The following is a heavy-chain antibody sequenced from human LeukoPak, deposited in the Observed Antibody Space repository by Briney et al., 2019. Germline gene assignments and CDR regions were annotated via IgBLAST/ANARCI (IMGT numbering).Heavy chain of an antibody. CDR2: ISSSSSYI. CDR3: ARDDPDSGGYPYFQH. J-gene: IGHJ1*01. Sequence: GGSLRLSCAASGFTFSSYSMNWVRQAPGKGLEWVSSISSSSSYIYYADSVKGRFTISRDNAKNSLYLQMNSLRAEDTAVYYCARDDPDSGGYPYFQHWGQGTLVTVSS. V-gene: IGHV3-21*01. CDR1: GFTFSSYS. D-gene: IGHD1-26*01.